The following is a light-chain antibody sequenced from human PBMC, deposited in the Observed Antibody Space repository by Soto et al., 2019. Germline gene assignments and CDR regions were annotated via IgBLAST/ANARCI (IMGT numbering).Light chain of an antibody. CDR3: QQRSNWPPT. CDR2: DAS. Sequence: EIVLTHSPATLSLSPGERATLSFSASHSVDFFLAWYQQKPGQPPRLLMYDASNRATGIPARFSGSGSGTDFTLTITSLEPEDFAVYYCQQRSNWPPTFGQGTKVDIK. CDR1: HSVDFF. J-gene: IGKJ1*01. V-gene: IGKV3-11*01.